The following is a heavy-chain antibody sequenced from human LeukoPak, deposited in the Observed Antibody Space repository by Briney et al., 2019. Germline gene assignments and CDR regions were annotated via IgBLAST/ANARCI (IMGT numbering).Heavy chain of an antibody. D-gene: IGHD2-15*01. CDR2: ISGSGGST. J-gene: IGHJ4*02. Sequence: GGSLRLSCAASGFTFSSYAMSWVRQAPGKGLEWVSAISGSGGSTYCAVSVKGRFTISRDNSKNTLYLQMNSLRAEDTAVYYCAKLTFDVVVVAAVQYFDYWGQGTLVTVSS. CDR3: AKLTFDVVVVAAVQYFDY. V-gene: IGHV3-23*01. CDR1: GFTFSSYA.